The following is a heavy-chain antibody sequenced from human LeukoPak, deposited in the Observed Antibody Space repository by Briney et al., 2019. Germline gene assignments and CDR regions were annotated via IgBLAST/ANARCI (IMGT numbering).Heavy chain of an antibody. J-gene: IGHJ6*03. CDR1: GYTFTGYY. V-gene: IGHV1-2*03. CDR2: INPNSGGT. Sequence: LGASVKVSCKASGYTFTGYYMHWVRQAPGQGLEWMGWINPNSGGTSYAQKFQGRVTMTRDTSISTAYMELSRLRSDDTAVYYCAREVVPAATYMDVWGKGTTVTISS. CDR3: AREVVPAATYMDV. D-gene: IGHD2-2*01.